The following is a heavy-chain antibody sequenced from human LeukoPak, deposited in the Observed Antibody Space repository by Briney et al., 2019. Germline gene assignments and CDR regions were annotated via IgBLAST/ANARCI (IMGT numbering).Heavy chain of an antibody. J-gene: IGHJ3*02. V-gene: IGHV1-46*01. Sequence: ASVKVSCKASGYTFTSYYIHWMRQAPGQGLEWMGIINTSGGSTSYALKFQGRVTMTRDASTSTLYMELSSLRSEDTAVYYCARISDGDPEGAFDIWGQGTMVTVSS. CDR3: ARISDGDPEGAFDI. D-gene: IGHD4-17*01. CDR1: GYTFTSYY. CDR2: INTSGGST.